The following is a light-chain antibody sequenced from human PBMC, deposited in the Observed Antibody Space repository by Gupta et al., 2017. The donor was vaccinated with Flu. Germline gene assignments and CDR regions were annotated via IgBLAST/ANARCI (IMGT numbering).Light chain of an antibody. CDR1: QSLLYSSSNKNY. J-gene: IGKJ5*01. V-gene: IGKV4-1*01. Sequence: DIVMTQSPDSLAVSLGERATINCKSSQSLLYSSSNKNYLAWYQQKPRQPPKLLIYWASARESGVPDRFSGSGSGTDFTLTINGLQAEDVAVYYCQQYYSAPNTFAQGTRLE. CDR2: WAS. CDR3: QQYYSAPNT.